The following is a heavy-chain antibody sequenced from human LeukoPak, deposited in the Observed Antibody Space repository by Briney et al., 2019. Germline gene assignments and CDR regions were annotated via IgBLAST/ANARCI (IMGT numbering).Heavy chain of an antibody. J-gene: IGHJ6*03. CDR2: ISSSGSTI. Sequence: GGSLRLSCAASGFTFSDYYMSWIRQAPGKGLEWVSYISSSGSTIYYADSVKGRFTISRDNAKNSLYLQMNSLRAEDTAVYYCARDRVKHVLILDYYMDVWGEGTTVTVSS. V-gene: IGHV3-11*01. CDR1: GFTFSDYY. CDR3: ARDRVKHVLILDYYMDV. D-gene: IGHD2-21*01.